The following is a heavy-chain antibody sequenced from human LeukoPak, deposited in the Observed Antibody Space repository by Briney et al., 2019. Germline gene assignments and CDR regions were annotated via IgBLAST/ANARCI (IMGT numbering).Heavy chain of an antibody. J-gene: IGHJ4*02. Sequence: SETLSLTCAVYGGSISGYYWSWIRQPPGKGLEWIGEINHSGSTNYNSSLKSRVTISVDTSKNQFSLKLSSVTAADTAVYYCARERTGTTDDRIDYWGQGTLVTVSS. CDR1: GGSISGYY. D-gene: IGHD1-1*01. CDR2: INHSGST. CDR3: ARERTGTTDDRIDY. V-gene: IGHV4-34*01.